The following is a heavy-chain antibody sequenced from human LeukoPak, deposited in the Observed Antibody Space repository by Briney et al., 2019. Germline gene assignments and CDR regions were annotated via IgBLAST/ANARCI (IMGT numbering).Heavy chain of an antibody. V-gene: IGHV4-30-4*01. CDR1: GASISSSYYS. D-gene: IGHD5-12*01. CDR3: ARAYSGYDTNYYYYYGMGV. CDR2: IYYSGST. J-gene: IGHJ6*02. Sequence: PSETLSLTCTVSGASISSSYYSWSWIRQPPGKGRKWIGYIYYSGSTYYNPSLKSRVTISVDTSKNQFSLKLSSVTAADTAVYYCARAYSGYDTNYYYYYGMGVWGQGTTVTVSS.